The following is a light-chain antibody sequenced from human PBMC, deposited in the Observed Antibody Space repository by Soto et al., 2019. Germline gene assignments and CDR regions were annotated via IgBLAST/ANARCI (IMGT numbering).Light chain of an antibody. CDR3: SSYTSSSTLVV. CDR1: SSDVGGYSF. Sequence: QSALTQPASVSGSPGQSITISCTGTSSDVGGYSFVSWYQQHPGKAPKLMIYDVSNRPSGVSNRFSGSKSGNTASLTISGLQAEDEADYYCSSYTSSSTLVVFGGVTKVTVL. V-gene: IGLV2-14*01. CDR2: DVS. J-gene: IGLJ2*01.